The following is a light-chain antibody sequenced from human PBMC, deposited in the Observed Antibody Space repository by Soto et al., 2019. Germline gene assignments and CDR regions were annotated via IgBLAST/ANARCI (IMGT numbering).Light chain of an antibody. J-gene: IGKJ2*01. CDR1: QSISRW. Sequence: DIQMTQSPSTLSASVGDRVTITCRASQSISRWLPWYQQKPGKAPKVLIYDASTLKSGVPGRFGGSGYGTEFPITISSVQPDDFATYYCQQYNSYSPYTFGQGTKLEIK. CDR2: DAS. V-gene: IGKV1-5*01. CDR3: QQYNSYSPYT.